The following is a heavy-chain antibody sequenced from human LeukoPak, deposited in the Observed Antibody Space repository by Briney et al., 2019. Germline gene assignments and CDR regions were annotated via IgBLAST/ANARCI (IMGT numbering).Heavy chain of an antibody. CDR1: GGSFSGYY. Sequence: SETLCLTCAVYGGSFSGYYWSWIRQPPGKGLEWIGEINHSGSTNYNPSLKSRVTISVDTSKNQFSLKLSSVTAADTAVYYCALNRFGAFDIWGQGTMVTVSS. V-gene: IGHV4-34*01. J-gene: IGHJ3*02. CDR3: ALNRFGAFDI. D-gene: IGHD3-10*02. CDR2: INHSGST.